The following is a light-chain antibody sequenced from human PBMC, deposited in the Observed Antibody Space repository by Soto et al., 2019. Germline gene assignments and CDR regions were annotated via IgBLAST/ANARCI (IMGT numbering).Light chain of an antibody. CDR1: SSDIGSYER. CDR3: CSYAGSDIFVV. CDR2: EDY. J-gene: IGLJ2*01. V-gene: IGLV2-23*02. Sequence: QSALTQPASVSGSPGQSITISCTGTSSDIGSYERVSWYQRHPGKAPKLMIYEDYRRPSGISNRFSGSKSGNTASLTISGLQAEDEADYYCCSYAGSDIFVVFGGGTKVTVL.